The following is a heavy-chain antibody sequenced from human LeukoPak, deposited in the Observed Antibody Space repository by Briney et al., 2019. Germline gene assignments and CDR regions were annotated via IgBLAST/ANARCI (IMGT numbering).Heavy chain of an antibody. CDR3: APGGYHGGSGAFDI. V-gene: IGHV1-69*04. CDR2: IIPILGIA. J-gene: IGHJ3*02. Sequence: ASVKVSCKASGGTFSSYAISWVRQAPRQGLEWMGRIIPILGIANYAQKFQGRVTITADKSTSTAYMELSSLRSEDTAVYYCAPGGYHGGSGAFDIWGQGTMVTVSS. D-gene: IGHD4-23*01. CDR1: GGTFSSYA.